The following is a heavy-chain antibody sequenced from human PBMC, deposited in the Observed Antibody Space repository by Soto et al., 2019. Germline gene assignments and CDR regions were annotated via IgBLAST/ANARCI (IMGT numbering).Heavy chain of an antibody. D-gene: IGHD6-13*01. J-gene: IGHJ4*02. CDR3: AVRGANSWSRIDY. CDR1: GFTFSSYA. Sequence: EVQLLESGGGLVQPGGSLRLSCAAPGFTFSSYALTWVRQAPGKGLEWVSAISGSGGTTYYAESVKGRFSISRDNFKNTLPLQMNSLRAEDTAVYYCAVRGANSWSRIDYWGQGTLVNVSS. V-gene: IGHV3-23*01. CDR2: ISGSGGTT.